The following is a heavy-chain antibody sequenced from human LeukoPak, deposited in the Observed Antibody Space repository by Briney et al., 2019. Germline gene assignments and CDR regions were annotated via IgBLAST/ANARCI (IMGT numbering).Heavy chain of an antibody. J-gene: IGHJ4*02. D-gene: IGHD6-6*01. CDR1: GFTFDDYA. CDR2: ISGDGGST. V-gene: IGHV3-43*02. Sequence: GGSLRLSCAASGFTFDDYAMHWVRQAPGKGLEWVSRISGDGGSTYYADSVKGGFTISRDNSKNSLYLQMNSLRTEDTALYYCEKDMSPLVFDYWGQGTLVTVSS. CDR3: EKDMSPLVFDY.